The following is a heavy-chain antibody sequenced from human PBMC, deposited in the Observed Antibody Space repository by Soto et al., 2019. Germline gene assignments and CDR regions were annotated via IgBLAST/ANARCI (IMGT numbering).Heavy chain of an antibody. D-gene: IGHD6-19*01. CDR2: INRSGST. CDR3: ARGGGSGWYPDL. CDR1: GGSLSGYY. V-gene: IGHV4-34*01. J-gene: IGHJ5*02. Sequence: QVQLQQWGAGLLKPSETLSLSCAIYGGSLSGYYWSWIRQPPGKGLEWIGEINRSGSTNYNPPLKSRVTMVVDTSKNQFSLKVSSVTAADTAVYYCARGGGSGWYPDLWGQGTLVTVSS.